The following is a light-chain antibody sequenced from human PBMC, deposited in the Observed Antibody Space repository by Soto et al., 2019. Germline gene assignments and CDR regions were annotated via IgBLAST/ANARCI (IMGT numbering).Light chain of an antibody. Sequence: EIVLTQSPGTLSLSQGERATLSCRASQSVSSSYLAWYQQKPGQAPRLLIYGASSRATGIPDRFSGSWSGTDFTLTISRLEPDDFAVYYCQQYGSSSTFGQGTQLEIK. CDR2: GAS. J-gene: IGKJ2*01. CDR3: QQYGSSST. CDR1: QSVSSSY. V-gene: IGKV3-20*01.